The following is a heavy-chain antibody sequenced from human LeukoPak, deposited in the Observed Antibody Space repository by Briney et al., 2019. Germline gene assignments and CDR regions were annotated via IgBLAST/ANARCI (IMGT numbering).Heavy chain of an antibody. D-gene: IGHD3-10*01. V-gene: IGHV3-48*03. CDR2: ISSSGSTI. J-gene: IGHJ4*02. Sequence: GGSLRLSCTASGFTFGDYAMNWVRQAPGKGLEWVSYISSSGSTIYYADSVKGRFTISRDNAKNSLYLQMNSLRAEDTAVYYCARNMVRGVPTFDYWGQGTLVTVSS. CDR1: GFTFGDYA. CDR3: ARNMVRGVPTFDY.